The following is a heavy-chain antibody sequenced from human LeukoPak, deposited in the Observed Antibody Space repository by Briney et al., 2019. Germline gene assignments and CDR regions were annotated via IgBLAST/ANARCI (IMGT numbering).Heavy chain of an antibody. D-gene: IGHD2-2*01. V-gene: IGHV4-39*01. CDR1: GGSISSSSYY. Sequence: SETLSLTCTVSGGSISSSSYYWGWIRHPPGKGLEWIGSIYYSGSTYYNPSLKSRVTISVDTSKNQFSLKLSSVTAADTAVYYCARRMPYCSSTSCHRYYFDYWGQGTLVTVSS. CDR2: IYYSGST. CDR3: ARRMPYCSSTSCHRYYFDY. J-gene: IGHJ4*02.